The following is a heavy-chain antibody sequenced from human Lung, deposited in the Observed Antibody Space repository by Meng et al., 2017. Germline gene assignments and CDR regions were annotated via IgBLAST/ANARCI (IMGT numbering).Heavy chain of an antibody. J-gene: IGHJ5*02. Sequence: QPQLQELGPGLVNTSFALSLTGSVPGGSISTSGYYWGWISQPPGKGLEWIGSIGHSGITYYTPSLKSRVTVSIDTSKSQFSLKLTSVTAADTAVYYCVRSSGWVRTGFDPWGQGTLVTVSS. V-gene: IGHV4-39*01. CDR1: GGSISTSGYY. CDR3: VRSSGWVRTGFDP. D-gene: IGHD6-19*01. CDR2: IGHSGIT.